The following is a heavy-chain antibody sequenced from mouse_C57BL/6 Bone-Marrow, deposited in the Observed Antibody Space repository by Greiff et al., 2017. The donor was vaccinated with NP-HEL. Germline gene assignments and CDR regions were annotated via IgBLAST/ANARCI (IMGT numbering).Heavy chain of an antibody. CDR3: ARNSQRVLYAMDY. J-gene: IGHJ4*01. Sequence: VQLKESGGGLVKPGGSLKLSCAASGFTFSDYGMHWVRQAPEKGLEWVAYISSGSSTIYYADTVKGRFTITRDNAKNTLFLQMTSLRSEDTAMYYCARNSQRVLYAMDYWGQGTSVTVSS. CDR2: ISSGSSTI. V-gene: IGHV5-17*01. CDR1: GFTFSDYG.